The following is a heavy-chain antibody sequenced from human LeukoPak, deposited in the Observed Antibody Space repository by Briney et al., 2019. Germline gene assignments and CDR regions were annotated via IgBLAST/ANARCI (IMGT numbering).Heavy chain of an antibody. CDR2: IYYSGST. J-gene: IGHJ4*02. Sequence: SETLSLTCTVSGGSISSSSYYWGWIRQPPGKGLEWIGSIYYSGSTHYNPSLKSRVTISVGTSKKQFSLKLSSVTAADTAVYYCARNHTHEGYGYYFDYWGQGTLITVSS. V-gene: IGHV4-39*01. CDR1: GGSISSSSYY. D-gene: IGHD5-18*01. CDR3: ARNHTHEGYGYYFDY.